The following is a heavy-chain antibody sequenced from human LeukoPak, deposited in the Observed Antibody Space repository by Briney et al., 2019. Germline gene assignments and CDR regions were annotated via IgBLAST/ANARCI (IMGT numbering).Heavy chain of an antibody. Sequence: GGSVTLFCAVSGFTVRSNYMMWVRQARGKGRVWVSVIYSGGSIYYADSVKGRFTICRDISKNTVDLQLNSLRAEDTAVYCCASGKGTSMAQGYWGQGTLVTVSS. J-gene: IGHJ4*02. CDR2: IYSGGSI. D-gene: IGHD5-18*01. V-gene: IGHV3-53*01. CDR3: ASGKGTSMAQGY. CDR1: GFTVRSNY.